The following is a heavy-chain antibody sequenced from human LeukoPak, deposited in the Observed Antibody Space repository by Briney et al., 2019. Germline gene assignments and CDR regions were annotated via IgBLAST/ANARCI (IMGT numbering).Heavy chain of an antibody. CDR3: ARAFTITFGGAYYFDY. J-gene: IGHJ4*02. Sequence: SETLSLTCTVSGGSISSYYWSWIRQPPGKGLEWIGYIYYSGSTNYIPSLKSRVTVSVDTSKNQFSLKLSSVTAADTAVYYCARAFTITFGGAYYFDYWGQGTLVTVSS. CDR1: GGSISSYY. D-gene: IGHD3-16*01. CDR2: IYYSGST. V-gene: IGHV4-59*01.